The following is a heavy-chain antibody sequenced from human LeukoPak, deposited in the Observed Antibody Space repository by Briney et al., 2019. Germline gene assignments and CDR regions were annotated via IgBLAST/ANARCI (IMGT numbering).Heavy chain of an antibody. CDR1: GGSISSYY. J-gene: IGHJ3*02. CDR3: ARDSPRYSSGLLYAFDI. D-gene: IGHD6-19*01. V-gene: IGHV4-59*01. Sequence: PSETLSLTCTVSGGSISSYYWSWIRQPPGKGLEWIGYIYYGGSTNYNPSLKSRVTISVDTSKNQFSLKLSSVTAADTAVYYCARDSPRYSSGLLYAFDIWGQGTMVTVSS. CDR2: IYYGGST.